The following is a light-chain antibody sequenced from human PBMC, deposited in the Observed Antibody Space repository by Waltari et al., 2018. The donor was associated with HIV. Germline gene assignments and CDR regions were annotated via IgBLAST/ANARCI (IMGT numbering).Light chain of an antibody. Sequence: QSALTQPASVSGSPGQSISISCTGTSSDVGGYNAVSWYQQHPARAPKLVILEGSNRPAWVCNRFSGSESGNRASLTIAGLQAEDEAYYYCSSYTSSDTVVFGGGTKVTVL. V-gene: IGLV2-14*01. J-gene: IGLJ2*01. CDR1: SSDVGGYNA. CDR3: SSYTSSDTVV. CDR2: EGS.